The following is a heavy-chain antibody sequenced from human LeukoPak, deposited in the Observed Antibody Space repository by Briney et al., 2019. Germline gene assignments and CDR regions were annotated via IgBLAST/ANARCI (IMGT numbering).Heavy chain of an antibody. CDR3: AKGRDSSSWLDYFDY. D-gene: IGHD6-13*01. CDR1: GFTFSSYG. CDR2: ISYDGSNK. J-gene: IGHJ4*02. Sequence: PGGCLSLSCAASGFTFSSYGMHWVRRAPAKGLEWVAVISYDGSNKYYADSVKGRFTISRDNSKNTLYLQMNSLRAEDTAVYYCAKGRDSSSWLDYFDYWGQGTLVTVSS. V-gene: IGHV3-30*18.